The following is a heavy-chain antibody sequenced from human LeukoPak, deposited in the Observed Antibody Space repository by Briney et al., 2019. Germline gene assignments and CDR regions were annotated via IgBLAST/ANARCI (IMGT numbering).Heavy chain of an antibody. V-gene: IGHV3-74*01. Sequence: PGGSLRLSCAASGFTFLSYWIHWVRQAPGKGLVWVSRIKSDGSTNYADSVKGRFTISRDNAKNTVSLQMNSLRAEDTGVYYCARAPSEIGGYYPEYFRHWGQGTLVTVSS. CDR3: ARAPSEIGGYYPEYFRH. CDR2: IKSDGST. J-gene: IGHJ1*01. D-gene: IGHD3-22*01. CDR1: GFTFLSYW.